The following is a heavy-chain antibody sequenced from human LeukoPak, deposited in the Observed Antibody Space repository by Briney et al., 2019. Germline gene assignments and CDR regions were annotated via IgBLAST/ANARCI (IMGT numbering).Heavy chain of an antibody. V-gene: IGHV3-48*03. CDR1: GFTFSFYE. CDR3: ARSSSGGSCYDY. J-gene: IGHJ4*02. Sequence: PGGSLRLSCAASGFTFSFYEMNWVRQAPGKGLEWVSYISSSGSTIYYADSVKGRFTISRDKAKNSLYLQMNSLRAEDTAVYYCARSSSGGSCYDYWGQGTLVTVSS. CDR2: ISSSGSTI. D-gene: IGHD2-15*01.